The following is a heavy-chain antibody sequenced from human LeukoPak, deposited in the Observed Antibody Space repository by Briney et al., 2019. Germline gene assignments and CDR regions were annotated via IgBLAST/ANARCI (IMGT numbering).Heavy chain of an antibody. V-gene: IGHV1-18*01. CDR1: GYTFTSYG. Sequence: ASVKVSCKASGYTFTSYGISWVRQAPGQGLEWMGWISAYNGNTNYAQKLQGRVTMTTDTSTSTAYMELRSLRSDDTAVYYCARNRKKEYYDFWSGYYGASDYWGQGTLVTVSS. CDR2: ISAYNGNT. D-gene: IGHD3-3*01. CDR3: ARNRKKEYYDFWSGYYGASDY. J-gene: IGHJ4*02.